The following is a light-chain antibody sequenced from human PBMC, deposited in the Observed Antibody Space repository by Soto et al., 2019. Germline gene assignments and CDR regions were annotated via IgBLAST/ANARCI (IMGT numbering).Light chain of an antibody. J-gene: IGKJ3*01. CDR3: HQYGTAPLT. Sequence: EVVLTQSPGTLSLSPGERGTTACRASQSVAANYLAWYQQKRGQAPRLLIYGASSRATGIPDRFSGSGSGTDFTLTISRLEPEDFSVYYCHQYGTAPLTFGPGTKVDIK. V-gene: IGKV3-20*01. CDR1: QSVAANY. CDR2: GAS.